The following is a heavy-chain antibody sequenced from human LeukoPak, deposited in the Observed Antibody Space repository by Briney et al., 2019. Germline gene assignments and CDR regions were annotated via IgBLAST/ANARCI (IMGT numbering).Heavy chain of an antibody. J-gene: IGHJ4*02. D-gene: IGHD2-15*01. Sequence: GESLRISCRGSGYSFTSCWNSWGRQMPGEGLEWMGRIDPSDSYTNYSPSFQGHVTISADKSISTAYLQWSSLKASDTAMYYCARLSPDIGSEGTDFWARGPLVSVFS. V-gene: IGHV5-10-1*01. CDR2: IDPSDSYT. CDR3: ARLSPDIGSEGTDF. CDR1: GYSFTSCW.